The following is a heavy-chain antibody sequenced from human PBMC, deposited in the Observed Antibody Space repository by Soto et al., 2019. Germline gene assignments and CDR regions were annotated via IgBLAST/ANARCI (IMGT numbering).Heavy chain of an antibody. J-gene: IGHJ4*02. Sequence: GESLKISCKGSGYSFTSYWIGWVRQMPGKGLEWMGIIYPGDSDTRYSPSFQGQVTISADKSISTAYLQWSSLKASDTAMYYCALASPRGVATNYFDYWGQGTLVTVSS. CDR1: GYSFTSYW. CDR3: ALASPRGVATNYFDY. V-gene: IGHV5-51*01. D-gene: IGHD5-12*01. CDR2: IYPGDSDT.